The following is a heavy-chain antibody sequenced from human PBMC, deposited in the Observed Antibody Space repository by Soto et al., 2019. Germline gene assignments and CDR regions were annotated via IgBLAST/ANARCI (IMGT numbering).Heavy chain of an antibody. Sequence: QVQLVQSGAEVKKPGSSVKVSCKASGGTFSSYTISWVRQAPGQGLEWMGRIIPILGIANYAQKFQGRVTITADKSTRTAYMELSSLRSEDTAVYYCARYDYIWGSYRNDAFDIWGQGTMVTVSS. V-gene: IGHV1-69*02. CDR3: ARYDYIWGSYRNDAFDI. CDR2: IIPILGIA. J-gene: IGHJ3*02. CDR1: GGTFSSYT. D-gene: IGHD3-16*02.